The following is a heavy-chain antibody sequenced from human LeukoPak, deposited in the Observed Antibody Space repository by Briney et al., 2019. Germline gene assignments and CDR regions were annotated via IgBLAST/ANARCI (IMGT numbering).Heavy chain of an antibody. D-gene: IGHD4-11*01. CDR2: ISGSGGST. CDR3: AKDRRYSNSGGEYYFDY. CDR1: GFTFSSYA. Sequence: PGGSLSLSCAASGFTFSSYAMSWVRQAPGKGLEWASGISGSGGSTYYADSVKGRFTISRDNSKNTLYLQMNSLRAEDTAAYYCAKDRRYSNSGGEYYFDYWGQGTLVTVSS. V-gene: IGHV3-23*01. J-gene: IGHJ4*02.